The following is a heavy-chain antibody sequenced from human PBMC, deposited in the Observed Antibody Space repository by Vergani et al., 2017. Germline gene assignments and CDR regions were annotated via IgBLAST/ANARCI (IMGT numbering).Heavy chain of an antibody. V-gene: IGHV3-30*02. D-gene: IGHD3-16*01. CDR1: GCTLSNYD. J-gene: IGHJ4*02. Sequence: QVQLVESGGGVVQRGGSLRLSCATSGCTLSNYDMQWIRQGPGKGLEFVAFIQFDGSNQYYADSVKGRFTLSRDFSKNTLYLQMNSLRPDDTATYYCAKHFRGWGIDYWGQGTQFIVSS. CDR2: IQFDGSNQ. CDR3: AKHFRGWGIDY.